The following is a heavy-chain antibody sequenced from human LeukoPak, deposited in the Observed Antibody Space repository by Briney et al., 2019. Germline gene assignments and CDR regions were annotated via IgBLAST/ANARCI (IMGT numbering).Heavy chain of an antibody. V-gene: IGHV1-69*05. CDR2: IIPIFGTA. CDR1: GGTFSSYA. D-gene: IGHD1-7*01. J-gene: IGHJ4*02. Sequence: GASVKVSCKASGGTFSSYAISWVRQAPGQGLEWMGGIIPIFGTANYAQKFQGRVTITTDESTSTAYMELSSLRSEDTAVYYCASFGRITGTSYFDYWGQGTLVTVSS. CDR3: ASFGRITGTSYFDY.